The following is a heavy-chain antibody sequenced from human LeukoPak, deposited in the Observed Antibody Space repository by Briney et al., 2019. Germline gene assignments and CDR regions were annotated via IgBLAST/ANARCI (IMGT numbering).Heavy chain of an antibody. CDR2: IYTSGST. Sequence: PPETLSLTCTVSGGSISSYYWSWIRQPAGEGLEWIGRIYTSGSTNYNPSLKSRVTMSVDTSKNQFSLKLSSVTAADTAVYYCAREGIYYEIDYWGQGTLVTVSS. J-gene: IGHJ4*02. CDR3: AREGIYYEIDY. CDR1: GGSISSYY. D-gene: IGHD1-26*01. V-gene: IGHV4-4*07.